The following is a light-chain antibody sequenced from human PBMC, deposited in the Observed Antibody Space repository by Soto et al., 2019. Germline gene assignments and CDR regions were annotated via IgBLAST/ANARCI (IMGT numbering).Light chain of an antibody. J-gene: IGLJ2*01. CDR1: GGSIANNY. CDR2: EDN. CDR3: QSYESSTVV. Sequence: NFMLTQPHSVSESPGKTVTISCTGSGGSIANNYVQWYQQRPGSAPTTVIYEDNHRPSGVPDRFSGSIDSSSNSASLTISGLKTEDEADYYCQSYESSTVVFGGGTKLTVL. V-gene: IGLV6-57*02.